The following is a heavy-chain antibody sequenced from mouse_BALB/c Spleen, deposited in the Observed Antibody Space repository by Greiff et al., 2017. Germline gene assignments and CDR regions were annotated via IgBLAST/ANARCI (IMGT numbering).Heavy chain of an antibody. D-gene: IGHD2-1*01. Sequence: DLVKPGASVTLSCTASGYTFTSYWLNWITQRPGQGLEWIGRIAPGSGSTYYNEMFKGKATLTVDTSSNTAYIQLSSLSSEDSAVYCCARKGYGNDCDYWGQGTTLTVAS. CDR2: IAPGSGST. V-gene: IGHV1S41*01. J-gene: IGHJ2*01. CDR1: GYTFTSYW. CDR3: ARKGYGNDCDY.